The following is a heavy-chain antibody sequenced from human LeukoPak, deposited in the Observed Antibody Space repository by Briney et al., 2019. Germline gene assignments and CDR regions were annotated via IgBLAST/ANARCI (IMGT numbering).Heavy chain of an antibody. Sequence: PSETLSLTCAVYGGSFSGYYWSWIRQPPGKGQEWIGEINHSGSTNYNPSLKSRVTISVDTSKNQFSLKLSSVTAADTAVYYCARGYTRGTYSSRSPFDYWGQGTLVTVSS. CDR2: INHSGST. J-gene: IGHJ4*02. D-gene: IGHD6-13*01. CDR1: GGSFSGYY. CDR3: ARGYTRGTYSSRSPFDY. V-gene: IGHV4-34*01.